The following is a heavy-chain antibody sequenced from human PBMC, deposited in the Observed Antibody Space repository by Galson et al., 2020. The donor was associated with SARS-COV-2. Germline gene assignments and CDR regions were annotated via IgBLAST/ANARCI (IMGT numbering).Heavy chain of an antibody. CDR2: IWYDGSNK. Sequence: GGSLRLSCAASGFTFSSYGMHWVRQAPGKGLEWVAVIWYDGSNKYYADSVKGRFTISRDNSKNTLYLQMNSLRAEDTAVYYCARDQVLMVYVTSYGMDVWGQGTTVTVSS. CDR3: ARDQVLMVYVTSYGMDV. D-gene: IGHD2-8*01. CDR1: GFTFSSYG. J-gene: IGHJ6*02. V-gene: IGHV3-33*01.